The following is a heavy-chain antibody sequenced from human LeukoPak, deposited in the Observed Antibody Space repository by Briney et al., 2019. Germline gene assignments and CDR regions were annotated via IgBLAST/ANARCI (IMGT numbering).Heavy chain of an antibody. Sequence: PGGSLRLSCAASGFTFSSYSMTWVRQAPGKGLGWVSYSRSSSSTIYYADSVKGRFTISRDNAKDSLYLQMNSLRDEETAVSYCERAGEGDSSGYYYESPSDYWGQGTLVTVSS. CDR2: SRSSSSTI. CDR3: ERAGEGDSSGYYYESPSDY. V-gene: IGHV3-48*02. J-gene: IGHJ4*02. D-gene: IGHD3-22*01. CDR1: GFTFSSYS.